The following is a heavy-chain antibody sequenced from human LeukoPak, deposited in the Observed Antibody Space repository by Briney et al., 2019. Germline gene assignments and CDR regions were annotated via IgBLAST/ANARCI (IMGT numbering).Heavy chain of an antibody. V-gene: IGHV3-48*04. CDR2: SSSGGSAI. CDR1: GFPFSSYS. J-gene: IGHJ4*02. CDR3: ARERGKDFDY. Sequence: GGSLRLSCAPSGFPFSSYSMNWVRQAPGKGREWVSYSSSGGSAIKYADSVKGRFTISRDNAKNSLYLQMNSLRAEDTAVYYCARERGKDFDYWGQGTLVTVAS.